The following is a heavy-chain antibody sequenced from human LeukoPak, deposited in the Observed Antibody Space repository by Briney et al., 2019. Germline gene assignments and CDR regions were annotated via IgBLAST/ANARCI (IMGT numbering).Heavy chain of an antibody. V-gene: IGHV4-59*01. CDR2: IYYSGST. Sequence: SETLSLTCTVSGGSISSYYWTWIRQPPGKGLEWIGYIYYSGSTKYNPSLKSRVTISVDTSKNQFSLKLSSVTAADTAVYYCARSTYGDGIRFLKWSPLYMDVWGKGTTVTVSS. J-gene: IGHJ6*03. D-gene: IGHD3-3*01. CDR1: GGSISSYY. CDR3: ARSTYGDGIRFLKWSPLYMDV.